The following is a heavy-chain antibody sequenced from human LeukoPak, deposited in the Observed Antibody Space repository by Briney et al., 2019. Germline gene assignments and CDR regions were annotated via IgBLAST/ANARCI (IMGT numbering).Heavy chain of an antibody. J-gene: IGHJ4*02. D-gene: IGHD6-19*01. CDR1: GFTFSSYA. CDR2: ISYDGSNK. Sequence: GGSLRLSCAASGFTFSSYAMHWVRQAPGKGLEWVALISYDGSNKYYADSVKGRFTISRDNSKNTLYLQMNSLRAEDTAVYYCARDLDPGPVAEDYSDYWGQGTLVTVSS. CDR3: ARDLDPGPVAEDYSDY. V-gene: IGHV3-30-3*01.